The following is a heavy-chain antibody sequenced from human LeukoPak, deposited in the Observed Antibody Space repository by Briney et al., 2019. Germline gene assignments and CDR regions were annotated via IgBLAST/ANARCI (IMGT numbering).Heavy chain of an antibody. CDR3: AKDRSGGYYDSSGLDY. D-gene: IGHD3-22*01. V-gene: IGHV3-30*02. CDR1: GFTFSSYG. J-gene: IGHJ4*02. Sequence: GGSLRLSCAASGFTFSSYGMHRVRQAPGKGLEWVAFIRYDGSNKYYADSVKGRFTISRDNSKNTLYLQMNSLRAEDTAVYYCAKDRSGGYYDSSGLDYWGQGTLVTVSS. CDR2: IRYDGSNK.